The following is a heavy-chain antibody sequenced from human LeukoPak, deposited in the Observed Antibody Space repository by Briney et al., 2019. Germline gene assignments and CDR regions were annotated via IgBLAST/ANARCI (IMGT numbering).Heavy chain of an antibody. D-gene: IGHD4-11*01. CDR1: GGTFSSYA. V-gene: IGHV1-69*05. Sequence: GASVKVSCKASGGTFSSYAISWVRQAPGQGLEWMGGIIPIFGTANYAQKFQGRVTITTDESTSTAYMELSSLRSEDTAVYYCARHDASNRLLDYWGQGTLVTVSS. CDR3: ARHDASNRLLDY. J-gene: IGHJ4*02. CDR2: IIPIFGTA.